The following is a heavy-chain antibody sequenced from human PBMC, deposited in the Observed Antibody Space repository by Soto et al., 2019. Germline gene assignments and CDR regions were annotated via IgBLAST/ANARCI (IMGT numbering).Heavy chain of an antibody. Sequence: PGGSLRLSCAASGFTFSSYWMSWVRQAPGKGLEWVANIKQDGSEKYYVDSVKGRFTISRDNAKNSLYLQMNSLRAEDTAVYYCARSVILWFGELLGFHFDYWGQGTLVTVSS. CDR2: IKQDGSEK. CDR1: GFTFSSYW. J-gene: IGHJ4*02. D-gene: IGHD3-10*01. CDR3: ARSVILWFGELLGFHFDY. V-gene: IGHV3-7*03.